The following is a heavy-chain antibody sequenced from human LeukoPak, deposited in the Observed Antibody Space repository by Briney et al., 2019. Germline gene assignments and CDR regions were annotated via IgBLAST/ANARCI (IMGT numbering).Heavy chain of an antibody. J-gene: IGHJ4*02. D-gene: IGHD3-10*01. CDR1: GGSFSGYY. V-gene: IGHV4-34*01. CDR2: INHSGST. Sequence: SETLSLTCAVYGGSFSGYYWSWIRQPPGKGLEWIGEINHSGSTNYNPSLKSRVTISVDTSKNQFSLKLSSVTAADTAVYYCARPKGYYYGSGSLDYWGQGTLVTVSS. CDR3: ARPKGYYYGSGSLDY.